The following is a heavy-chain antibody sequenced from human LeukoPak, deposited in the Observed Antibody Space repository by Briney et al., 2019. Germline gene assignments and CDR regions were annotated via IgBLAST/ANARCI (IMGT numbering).Heavy chain of an antibody. CDR2: IKQDGSEK. V-gene: IGHV3-7*01. Sequence: GGSLRLSCAASGFTLSSYWMSWVRQAPGKGLEWVANIKQDGSEKYYVDSVKGRFTISRDNAKNSLYLQMNSLRAEDTAVYYCARDPALEWERNWYFDLWGRGTLVTVSS. D-gene: IGHD1-26*01. CDR3: ARDPALEWERNWYFDL. J-gene: IGHJ2*01. CDR1: GFTLSSYW.